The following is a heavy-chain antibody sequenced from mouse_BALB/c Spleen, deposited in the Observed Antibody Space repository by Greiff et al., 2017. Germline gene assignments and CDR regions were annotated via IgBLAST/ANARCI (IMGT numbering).Heavy chain of an antibody. Sequence: EVMLVESGGGLVQPGGSRKLSCAASGFTFSSFGMHWVRQAPEKGLEWVAYISSGSSTIYYADTVKGRFTISRDNPKNTLFLQMTSLRSEDTAMYYCAREGYYGDYYAMDYWGQGTSVTVSS. D-gene: IGHD1-1*02. CDR3: AREGYYGDYYAMDY. CDR2: ISSGSSTI. J-gene: IGHJ4*01. CDR1: GFTFSSFG. V-gene: IGHV5-17*02.